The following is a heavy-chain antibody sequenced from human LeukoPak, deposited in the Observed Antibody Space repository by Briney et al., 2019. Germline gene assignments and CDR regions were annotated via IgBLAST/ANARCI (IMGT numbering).Heavy chain of an antibody. J-gene: IGHJ4*02. Sequence: ASVKVSCKASAYTFIDYYMHWVRQAPGQGLEWIGWISPNSGGTKYVQKFQSRVTMTRDTSISTAYMELSRLRSDDTAVYYCARAYCSSTSCYCPDDYWGQGTLVTVSS. D-gene: IGHD2-2*01. CDR1: AYTFIDYY. CDR3: ARAYCSSTSCYCPDDY. V-gene: IGHV1-2*02. CDR2: ISPNSGGT.